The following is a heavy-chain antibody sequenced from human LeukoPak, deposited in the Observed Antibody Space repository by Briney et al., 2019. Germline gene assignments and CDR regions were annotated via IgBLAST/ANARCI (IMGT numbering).Heavy chain of an antibody. Sequence: PSETLSLTCAVYGGSFSGYYWSWIRQPPGKGLEWIAYIHYIGSTNYNPSLKSRVTISVDTSKIQFSLKLSSVTAADTAVYYCATYPFRGDTHYFESWGQGLLVTVSS. D-gene: IGHD3-10*01. CDR1: GGSFSGYY. CDR2: IHYIGST. J-gene: IGHJ4*02. CDR3: ATYPFRGDTHYFES. V-gene: IGHV4-59*01.